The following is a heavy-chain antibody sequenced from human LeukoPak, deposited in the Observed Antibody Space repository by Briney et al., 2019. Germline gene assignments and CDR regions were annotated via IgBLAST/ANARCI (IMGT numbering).Heavy chain of an antibody. CDR3: ARDSPGSGVNLDY. D-gene: IGHD3-10*01. CDR2: IYHSGST. J-gene: IGHJ4*02. CDR1: GGSIGDSYW. V-gene: IGHV4-4*02. Sequence: PSETLSLTCAVSGGSIGDSYWWTWVRQPPGKGLEWIEEIYHSGSTNYNPSLKGRVTISLDKSKNQFSLKLNSMTAADTAVYYCARDSPGSGVNLDYWGQGTLVTISS.